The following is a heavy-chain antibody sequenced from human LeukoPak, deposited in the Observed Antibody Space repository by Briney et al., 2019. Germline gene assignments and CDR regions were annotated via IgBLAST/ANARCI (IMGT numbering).Heavy chain of an antibody. Sequence: GRSLRLSCAASGFTFSSYGMHWVRQAPGKGLEWVAVISYDGSNKYYADSVKGRFTISRDNSKNTLYLQMNSLRAEDTAVYYCAKVPDSSGIWDYFDYWGQGTLVTVSS. CDR1: GFTFSSYG. CDR2: ISYDGSNK. CDR3: AKVPDSSGIWDYFDY. V-gene: IGHV3-30*18. J-gene: IGHJ4*02. D-gene: IGHD3-22*01.